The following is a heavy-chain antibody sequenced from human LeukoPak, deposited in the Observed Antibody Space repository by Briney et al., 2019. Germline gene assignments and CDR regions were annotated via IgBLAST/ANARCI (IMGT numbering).Heavy chain of an antibody. V-gene: IGHV4-39*07. Sequence: SETLSLTCTVSSGSISSGAYYWGWIRQPPGKGLEWIGSIDYSGSSYYNPSLRSRATISIDTSNHQFSLKLSSVTAADTAVYYCAREYILYRSGWFLDYWGQGTVVTVSS. CDR1: SGSISSGAYY. CDR3: AREYILYRSGWFLDY. CDR2: IDYSGSS. J-gene: IGHJ4*02. D-gene: IGHD6-19*01.